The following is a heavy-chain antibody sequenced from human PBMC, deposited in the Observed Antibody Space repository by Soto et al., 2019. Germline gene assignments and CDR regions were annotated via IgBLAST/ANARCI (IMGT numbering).Heavy chain of an antibody. V-gene: IGHV1-69*06. Sequence: QAQLVQSGAEMKQPGSSVKVSCKASGGTYSSYPINWVRQAPGHGLEWLGSFTPALGTANYPKKFQDRLTITADTSPSKTELEGRSRSSGERGLFYCARGGGYGNVWKVTWSPTLWGGGPLVTVS. J-gene: IGHJ2*01. D-gene: IGHD3-16*01. CDR3: ARGGGYGNVWKVTWSPTL. CDR1: GGTYSSYP. CDR2: FTPALGTA.